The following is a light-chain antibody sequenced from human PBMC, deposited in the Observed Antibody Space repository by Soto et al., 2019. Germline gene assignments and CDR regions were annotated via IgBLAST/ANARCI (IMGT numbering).Light chain of an antibody. CDR2: GAS. V-gene: IGKV3-20*01. CDR1: QSVSSSY. CDR3: QQYGSSLSWT. J-gene: IGKJ1*01. Sequence: EIVLTHSPATLSLSPGERATLSFSSSQSVSSSYLAWYQQKPGQAPRLLIYGASSRATGIPDRFSGSGSGTDFTLTISRLEPEDFAVYYCQQYGSSLSWTFGQGTKVDI.